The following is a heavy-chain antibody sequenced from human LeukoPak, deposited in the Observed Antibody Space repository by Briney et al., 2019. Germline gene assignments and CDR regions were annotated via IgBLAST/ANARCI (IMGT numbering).Heavy chain of an antibody. D-gene: IGHD4-17*01. CDR3: ASGYDYFDY. V-gene: IGHV4-34*01. Sequence: SETLSLTCAVYGGSFSGYYLSWIRQPPGKGLEWIGEINHSGSTNYNPSLKSRVTISVDTSKNQFSLKLSSVTAADTAVYYCASGYDYFDYWGQGTLVTVSS. CDR1: GGSFSGYY. J-gene: IGHJ4*02. CDR2: INHSGST.